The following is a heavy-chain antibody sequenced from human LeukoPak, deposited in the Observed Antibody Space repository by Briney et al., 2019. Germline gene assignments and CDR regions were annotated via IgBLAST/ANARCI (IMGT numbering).Heavy chain of an antibody. CDR1: GFTFSSYG. V-gene: IGHV3-30*02. J-gene: IGHJ4*02. CDR2: IRYDGSNK. D-gene: IGHD2-21*02. CDR3: AKDREVLAYCGGDCFQSGVDY. Sequence: GGSLRLSCAASGFTFSSYGMHWVRQAQGKGLEWVAFIRYDGSNKYYADSVKGRFTIYRDNSKNTLYLQMNSLRAEDPAVYYCAKDREVLAYCGGDCFQSGVDYWGQGTLVTVSS.